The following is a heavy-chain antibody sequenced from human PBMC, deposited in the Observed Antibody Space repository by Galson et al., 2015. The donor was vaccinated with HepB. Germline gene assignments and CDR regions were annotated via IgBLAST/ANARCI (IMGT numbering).Heavy chain of an antibody. CDR3: ARDGLSVAAAGTPGSDYFDY. J-gene: IGHJ4*02. V-gene: IGHV1-46*04. Sequence: SVKVSCKASGYTFTSYYMHWVRQAPGQGLEWMGIINPSGGSTSYAQKLQGRVTMTRDTSTSTVYMELSSLRSEDTAVYYCARDGLSVAAAGTPGSDYFDYWGQGTLVTVSS. CDR2: INPSGGST. CDR1: GYTFTSYY. D-gene: IGHD6-13*01.